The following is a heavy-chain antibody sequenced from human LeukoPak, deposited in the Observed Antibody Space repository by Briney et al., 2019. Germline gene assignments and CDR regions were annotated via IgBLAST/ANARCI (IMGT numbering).Heavy chain of an antibody. Sequence: SETLSLTCTVSGGSISSYYWSWIRQPPGKGLEWIGYIYYSGSTNYNPSLKSRVTISVDTSKNQFSLKLSSVTAADTAVYYCASTFGYDSSGSVDYWGQGTLVTVSS. V-gene: IGHV4-59*01. D-gene: IGHD3-22*01. CDR1: GGSISSYY. CDR3: ASTFGYDSSGSVDY. J-gene: IGHJ4*02. CDR2: IYYSGST.